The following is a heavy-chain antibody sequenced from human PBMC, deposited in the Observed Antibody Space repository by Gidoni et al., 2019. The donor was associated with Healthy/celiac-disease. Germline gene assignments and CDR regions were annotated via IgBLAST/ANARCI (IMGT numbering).Heavy chain of an antibody. J-gene: IGHJ4*02. CDR3: ARDRGSYYDY. CDR1: GYTFTSYY. CDR2: INPSGGSK. Sequence: QVQLVQSGAEVKKPGASVKVSCKASGYTFTSYYMHWVRPAPGQGLEWMGIINPSGGSKSYAQKFQGRVTMTRDTSTSTVYMELSSLRSEDTAVYYCARDRGSYYDYWGQGTLVTVSS. V-gene: IGHV1-46*01. D-gene: IGHD1-26*01.